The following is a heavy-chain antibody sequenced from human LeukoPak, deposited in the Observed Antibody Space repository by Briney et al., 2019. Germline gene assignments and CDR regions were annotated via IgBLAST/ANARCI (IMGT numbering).Heavy chain of an antibody. V-gene: IGHV4-39*07. CDR1: GGSISSSNFY. CDR2: IYHSGST. J-gene: IGHJ4*02. CDR3: ASGITMIVVAYYFDY. D-gene: IGHD3-22*01. Sequence: SETLSLTCTVSGGSISSSNFYWGWIRQPPGKGLEWIGSIYHSGSTYYNPSLKSRVTISVDTSKNQFSLKLSSVTAADTAVYYCASGITMIVVAYYFDYWGQGTLVTVSS.